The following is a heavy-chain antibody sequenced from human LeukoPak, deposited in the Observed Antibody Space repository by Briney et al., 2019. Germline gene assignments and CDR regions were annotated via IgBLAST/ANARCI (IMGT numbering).Heavy chain of an antibody. CDR2: ISAYNGNT. V-gene: IGHV1-18*01. J-gene: IGHJ4*02. CDR3: ARDLTTVVTPDYFDY. CDR1: GYTFTSYG. Sequence: GASVKVSCKATGYTFTSYGISWVRQAPGQGLEWMGWISAYNGNTNYAQKFQGRVTMTRDTSTSTVYMELSSLRSEDTAVYYCARDLTTVVTPDYFDYWGQGTLVTVSS. D-gene: IGHD4-23*01.